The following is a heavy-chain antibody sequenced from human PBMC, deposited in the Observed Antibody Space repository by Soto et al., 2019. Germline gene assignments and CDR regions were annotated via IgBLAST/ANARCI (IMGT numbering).Heavy chain of an antibody. CDR3: AKDQRYYDFWSGYNAFDI. Sequence: ASVKVSCKASGYTFTNYYMHWVRQAPGQGLEWMGMINPRGGRTTYPQKFQGRVTMTTDTSTSTVYMELSSLRAEDTAVYYCAKDQRYYDFWSGYNAFDIWGQGTMVTVSS. V-gene: IGHV1-46*01. CDR1: GYTFTNYY. CDR2: INPRGGRT. J-gene: IGHJ3*02. D-gene: IGHD3-3*01.